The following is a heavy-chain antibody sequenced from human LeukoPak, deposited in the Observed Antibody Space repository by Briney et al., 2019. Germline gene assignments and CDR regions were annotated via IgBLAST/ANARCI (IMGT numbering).Heavy chain of an antibody. D-gene: IGHD1-1*01. V-gene: IGHV4-38-2*02. CDR2: IHRSGST. CDR1: GYSLSSGFH. Sequence: SETLSLTCTVSGYSLSSGFHWGWIRQPPGKGLEWIWSIHRSGSTSYNPSLKSRATIPVDTSKNQFSLKLSSVNAAEPAVFSRARVNWNPDSWGQRSLVTVSS. J-gene: IGHJ4*02. CDR3: ARVNWNPDS.